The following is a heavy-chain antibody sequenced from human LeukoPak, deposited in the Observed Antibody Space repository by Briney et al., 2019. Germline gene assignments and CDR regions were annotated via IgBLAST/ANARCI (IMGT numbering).Heavy chain of an antibody. CDR2: ISWNSGSI. J-gene: IGHJ4*02. Sequence: SLRLSCAASGFTFDDYAMHWVRQAPGKGLGWGSGISWNSGSIGYADSVKGRLTISRDNAKNSLYLQMNSLRAEDTALYYCAKAKITIFGVALFDYWGQGTLVTVSS. CDR1: GFTFDDYA. D-gene: IGHD3-3*01. CDR3: AKAKITIFGVALFDY. V-gene: IGHV3-9*01.